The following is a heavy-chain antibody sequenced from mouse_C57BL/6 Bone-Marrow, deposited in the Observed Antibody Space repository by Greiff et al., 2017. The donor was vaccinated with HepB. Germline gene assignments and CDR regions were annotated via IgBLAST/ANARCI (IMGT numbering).Heavy chain of an antibody. D-gene: IGHD2-1*01. CDR1: GYTFTSYW. V-gene: IGHV1-55*01. CDR2: IYPGSGST. J-gene: IGHJ3*01. Sequence: VQLQQSGAELVKPGASVKLSCKASGYTFTSYWITWVKQRPGQGLEWIGDIYPGSGSTNYNEKFKSKATMTVDTSSSTAYMQLSSLTSEDSAVYSCARGIYGNFFAYGGQGTLVTVSA. CDR3: ARGIYGNFFAY.